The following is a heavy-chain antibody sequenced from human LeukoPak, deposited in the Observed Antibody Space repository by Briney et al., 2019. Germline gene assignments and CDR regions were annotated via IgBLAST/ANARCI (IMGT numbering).Heavy chain of an antibody. Sequence: SGTLSLTCTVSGGSISSSSYYWGWIRQPPGKGLEWIGSIYYSGSTYYNPSLKSRVTISVDTSKNQFSLKLSSVTAADTAVYYCARHDSSGWSYYFDYWGQGTLVTVSS. CDR3: ARHDSSGWSYYFDY. D-gene: IGHD6-19*01. CDR2: IYYSGST. CDR1: GGSISSSSYY. J-gene: IGHJ4*02. V-gene: IGHV4-39*01.